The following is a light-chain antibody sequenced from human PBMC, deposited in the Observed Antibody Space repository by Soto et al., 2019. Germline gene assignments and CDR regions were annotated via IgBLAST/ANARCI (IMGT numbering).Light chain of an antibody. J-gene: IGKJ1*01. CDR2: GAS. CDR3: QQYGGSLTWT. CDR1: QSVSSNY. V-gene: IGKV3-20*01. Sequence: EILLTQSPGTLSLSPGERATLSCRASQSVSSNYLAWYQQKPGQAPRLLIYGASSRATGIPDRFSGSGSGTDFTLTISRLEPEDVAVYYCQQYGGSLTWTFGQGTKVEIK.